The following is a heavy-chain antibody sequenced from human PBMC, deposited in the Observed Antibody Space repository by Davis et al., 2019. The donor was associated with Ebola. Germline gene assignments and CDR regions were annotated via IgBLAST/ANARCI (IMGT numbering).Heavy chain of an antibody. J-gene: IGHJ4*02. D-gene: IGHD2-21*02. V-gene: IGHV3-49*03. CDR2: IRSKAYGGTT. Sequence: PGGSLRLSCAASGFTFSSYWMSWFRQAPGKGLEWVGFIRSKAYGGTTEYAASVKGRFTISRDDSKSIAYLQMNSLKTEDTAVYYCTVTFDYWGQGTLVTVSS. CDR3: TVTFDY. CDR1: GFTFSSYW.